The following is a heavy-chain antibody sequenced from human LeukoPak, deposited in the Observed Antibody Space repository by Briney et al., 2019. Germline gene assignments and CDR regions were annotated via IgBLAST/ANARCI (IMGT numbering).Heavy chain of an antibody. D-gene: IGHD3-22*01. CDR3: AKDTTYYYDSSGGFDY. J-gene: IGHJ4*02. CDR1: GFTFDDYA. V-gene: IGHV3-9*03. CDR2: ISWNSGSI. Sequence: GGSLRLSCAASGFTFDDYAMRWVRQAPGKGLEWVSGISWNSGSIGYADSVKGRFTISRDNAKNSLYLQMNSLRAEDMALYYCAKDTTYYYDSSGGFDYWGQGTLVTVSS.